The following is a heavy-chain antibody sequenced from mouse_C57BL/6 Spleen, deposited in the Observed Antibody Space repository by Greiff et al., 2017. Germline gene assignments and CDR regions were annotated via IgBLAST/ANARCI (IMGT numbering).Heavy chain of an antibody. J-gene: IGHJ2*01. V-gene: IGHV5-6*01. CDR3: ARHHYSNYGLDD. CDR2: ISSGGSYT. CDR1: GFTFSSYA. Sequence: EVQLVESGGGLVKPGGSLKLSCAASGFTFSSYAMSWVRQTPEKRLEWVATISSGGSYTYYPDSVKGRCTISRDNAKNTLYLQMSSLKSEDTAMYCCARHHYSNYGLDDWGQGTTLTVAS. D-gene: IGHD2-5*01.